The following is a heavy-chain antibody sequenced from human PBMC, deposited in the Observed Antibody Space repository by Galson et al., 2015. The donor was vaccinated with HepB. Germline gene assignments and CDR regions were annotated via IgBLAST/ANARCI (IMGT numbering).Heavy chain of an antibody. CDR3: ARIFGGNWFDP. J-gene: IGHJ5*02. V-gene: IGHV3-53*04. CDR1: GFTFSSYA. Sequence: SLRLSCAASGFTFSSYAMHWVRQAPGKGLEWVSVIYSGGSTYYADSVKGRFTISRHNSKNTLYLQMNSLRAEDTAVYYCARIFGGNWFDPWGQGTLVTVSS. CDR2: IYSGGST. D-gene: IGHD3-16*01.